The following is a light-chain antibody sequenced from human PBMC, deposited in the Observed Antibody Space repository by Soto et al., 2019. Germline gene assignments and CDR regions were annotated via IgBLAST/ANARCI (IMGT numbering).Light chain of an antibody. CDR1: SSNIGSNP. Sequence: QSVLTQPPSASGTPGQRVTISCSGSSSNIGSNPVHWYQQVPGTAPKLLIHNNNQRPSGVPARFSGSKSGTSASLAISGLQSXXXADXYCAAWDDSLNGVLFGGGTKVTVL. CDR3: AAWDDSLNGVL. J-gene: IGLJ2*01. V-gene: IGLV1-44*01. CDR2: NNN.